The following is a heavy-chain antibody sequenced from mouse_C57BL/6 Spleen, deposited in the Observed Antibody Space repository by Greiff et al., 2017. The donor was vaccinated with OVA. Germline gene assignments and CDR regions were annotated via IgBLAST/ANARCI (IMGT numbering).Heavy chain of an antibody. CDR1: GYTFTSYW. Sequence: QVQLQQPGAELVRPGSSVKLSCKASGYTFTSYWMDWVKQRPGQGLEWIGNIYPSDSETHYNQKFKDKATLTVDKSSSTAYMQLSSLTSEDSAVYYCAREGAAQGYYFDYWGQGTTLTVSS. CDR3: AREGAAQGYYFDY. J-gene: IGHJ2*01. V-gene: IGHV1-61*01. CDR2: IYPSDSET. D-gene: IGHD3-2*02.